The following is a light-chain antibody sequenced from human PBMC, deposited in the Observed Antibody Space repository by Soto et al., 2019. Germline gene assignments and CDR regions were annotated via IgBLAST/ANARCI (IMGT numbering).Light chain of an antibody. CDR1: QSVNSNY. Sequence: EIVLTQSPGTLSLSPGERATLSCRASQSVNSNYLAWYQQKPGQGPRLLMYGASSRATGIPDRFSGSGSGTEFTLTISSLQSEDFAVYYCQQYNNWPPPLTFGGGTKVEIK. CDR2: GAS. CDR3: QQYNNWPPPLT. V-gene: IGKV3-20*01. J-gene: IGKJ4*01.